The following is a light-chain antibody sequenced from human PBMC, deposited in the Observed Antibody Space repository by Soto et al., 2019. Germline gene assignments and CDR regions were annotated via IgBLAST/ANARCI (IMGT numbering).Light chain of an antibody. J-gene: IGKJ2*01. CDR1: QSISSW. CDR3: QQYNSYSHVYT. CDR2: KAS. V-gene: IGKV1-5*03. Sequence: DIQMTQSPSTLSASVGDRVTITCRASQSISSWLAWYQQKPGKAPKLLIYKASSLESGVPSRFSGSGSGTEFTLTISSLQPDDFATYYCQQYNSYSHVYTFGQGTKVDIK.